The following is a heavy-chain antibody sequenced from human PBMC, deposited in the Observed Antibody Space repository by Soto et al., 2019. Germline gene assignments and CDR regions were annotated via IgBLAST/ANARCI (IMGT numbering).Heavy chain of an antibody. D-gene: IGHD2-21*02. Sequence: SEALSLTCAVYGGSFSGYYWTWIRQPPGKGLEWIGEINHSGTINFNPSLKSRLTISLDTSKKHFSLKLSSVTDADTAAYYCARADRTLVTSYSLDVWGQGTTVTVSS. CDR3: ARADRTLVTSYSLDV. V-gene: IGHV4-34*01. CDR2: INHSGTI. J-gene: IGHJ6*02. CDR1: GGSFSGYY.